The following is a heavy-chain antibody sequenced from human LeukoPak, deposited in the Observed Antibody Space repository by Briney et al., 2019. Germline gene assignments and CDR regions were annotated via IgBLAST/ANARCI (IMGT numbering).Heavy chain of an antibody. CDR2: ITGSGDTT. V-gene: IGHV3-23*01. D-gene: IGHD6-19*01. CDR3: AQRGWDY. J-gene: IGHJ4*02. CDR1: GFTFSSYA. Sequence: GGSLRLSCAASGFTFSSYAVTWVRQAPGKGLEWVSGITGSGDTTFYADSVKGRFTISRDNSKNTLYLQMHSLRDEDTAVYYCAQRGWDYWGQGTLVTVSS.